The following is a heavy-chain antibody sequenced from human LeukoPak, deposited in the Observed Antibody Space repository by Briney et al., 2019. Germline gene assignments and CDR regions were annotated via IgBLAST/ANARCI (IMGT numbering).Heavy chain of an antibody. Sequence: PSETLSLTCAVSGGSISSSNWWSWVRQPPGKGLEWIGEVYHSGSTNYNPSLKSRVTISVDKSKNQFSLKLSSVTAADTAVYYCASGYCSGGSCGHDAFDIWGQGTMVTVSS. V-gene: IGHV4-4*02. CDR3: ASGYCSGGSCGHDAFDI. CDR2: VYHSGST. D-gene: IGHD2-15*01. J-gene: IGHJ3*02. CDR1: GGSISSSNW.